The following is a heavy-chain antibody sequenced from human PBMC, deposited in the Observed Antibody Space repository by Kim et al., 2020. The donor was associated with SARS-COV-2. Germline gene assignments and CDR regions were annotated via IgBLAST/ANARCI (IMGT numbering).Heavy chain of an antibody. D-gene: IGHD3-9*01. CDR2: ISSSSTI. Sequence: GGSLRLSCAASGFTFSSYSMNWVRQAPGKGLEWVSYISSSSTIYYADSVKGRFTISRDNAKNSLYLQMNSLRDEDTAVYYCARDGLRYFDWLPTTTPRTFFDYWGQGTLVTVSS. V-gene: IGHV3-48*02. J-gene: IGHJ4*02. CDR3: ARDGLRYFDWLPTTTPRTFFDY. CDR1: GFTFSSYS.